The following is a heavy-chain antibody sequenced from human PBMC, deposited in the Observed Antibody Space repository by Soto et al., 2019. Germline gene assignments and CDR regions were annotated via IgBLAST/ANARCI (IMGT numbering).Heavy chain of an antibody. D-gene: IGHD1-26*01. Sequence: TGGSLRLSCAASGFTFSSYGMHWVRQAPGKGLEWVAVISYDGSKKYYADSVKGRFTISRDNSKNTLYLQMNSLRAEDTAVYYCAKVQVGAPPLFDYWGQGTLVTVSS. CDR2: ISYDGSKK. CDR3: AKVQVGAPPLFDY. J-gene: IGHJ4*02. CDR1: GFTFSSYG. V-gene: IGHV3-30*18.